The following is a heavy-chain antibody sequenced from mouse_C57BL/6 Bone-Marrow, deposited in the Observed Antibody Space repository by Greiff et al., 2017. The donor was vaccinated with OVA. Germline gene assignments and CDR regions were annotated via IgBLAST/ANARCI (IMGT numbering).Heavy chain of an antibody. CDR3: ARQWRLLPGY. J-gene: IGHJ2*01. D-gene: IGHD1-1*01. Sequence: EVKLMESGGDLVKPGGSLKLSCAASGFTFSSYGMSWVRQTPDKRLEWVATISSGGSYTYYPDSVKGRFTISRDNAKNTLYLQMSSLKSEDTAMYYCARQWRLLPGYWGQGTTLTVSS. CDR2: ISSGGSYT. CDR1: GFTFSSYG. V-gene: IGHV5-6*01.